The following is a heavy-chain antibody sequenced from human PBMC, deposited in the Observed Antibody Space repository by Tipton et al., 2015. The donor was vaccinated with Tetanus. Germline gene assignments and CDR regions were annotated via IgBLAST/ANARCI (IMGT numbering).Heavy chain of an antibody. CDR3: VRDAASDYQGLDI. J-gene: IGHJ6*02. Sequence: SLRLSCSASGFKFEGFAMFWVRQAPGKGLEWVSRINWSGVNMAYGDSVRGRFTISRDNAKNTLYLQMNSLRAEDTALYYCVRDAASDYQGLDIWGLGTTVIVSS. CDR1: GFKFEGFA. D-gene: IGHD2-2*01. V-gene: IGHV3-20*04. CDR2: INWSGVNM.